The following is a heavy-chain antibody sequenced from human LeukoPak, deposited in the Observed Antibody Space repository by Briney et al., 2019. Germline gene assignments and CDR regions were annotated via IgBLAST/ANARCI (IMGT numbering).Heavy chain of an antibody. D-gene: IGHD3-10*01. CDR3: ARGRYGSGSYSSDY. Sequence: ASVKVSCKASGYTFTSYDINWVRQATGQGLEWMGWMNPNSGNTGYAQKFQGRVTMTRNTSIITAYMELSSLRSEDTAVYYCARGRYGSGSYSSDYWGQGTLVTVSS. V-gene: IGHV1-8*01. CDR1: GYTFTSYD. J-gene: IGHJ4*02. CDR2: MNPNSGNT.